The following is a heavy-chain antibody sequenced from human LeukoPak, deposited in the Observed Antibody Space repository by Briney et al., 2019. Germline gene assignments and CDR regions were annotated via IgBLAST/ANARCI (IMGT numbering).Heavy chain of an antibody. D-gene: IGHD5-18*01. J-gene: IGHJ4*02. CDR1: GGSISSYY. CDR2: IYYSGST. CDR3: ARHLKNNVDTGFFDY. V-gene: IGHV4-59*08. Sequence: SETLSLTCTVSGGSISSYYWSWIRXXXXXXXXXXXYIYYSGSTNYNPSLKSRVTISVDTSKNQFSLKLSSVTAADTAVYYCARHLKNNVDTGFFDYWGQGTLVTVSS.